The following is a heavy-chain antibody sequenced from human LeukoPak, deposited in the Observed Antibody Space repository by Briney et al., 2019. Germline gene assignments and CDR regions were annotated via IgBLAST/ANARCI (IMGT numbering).Heavy chain of an antibody. CDR2: ISSSGSNI. V-gene: IGHV3-11*04. J-gene: IGHJ6*03. CDR3: ARDYDGGYMDV. Sequence: GGSLRFSCAASGFSFSDYYMSWIRQAPGKGLEWISYISSSGSNIYADSVKGRFTISRDNAKNSLYLQMNSLRAEDTAVYYCARDYDGGYMDVWGKGTTVTVSS. D-gene: IGHD3-3*01. CDR1: GFSFSDYY.